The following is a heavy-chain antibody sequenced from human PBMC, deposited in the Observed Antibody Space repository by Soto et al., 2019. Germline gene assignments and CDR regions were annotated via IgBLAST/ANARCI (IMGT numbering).Heavy chain of an antibody. D-gene: IGHD2-2*01. J-gene: IGHJ4*02. CDR3: TRSSQLAN. Sequence: GGSLRLSCAASGFSFSDYVMHWVRQSPGEGLEWVGRIKSKTDGGTTDDAAPVKGRFTISRDDSKNTLFLQMNSLKTEDTAVYYCTRSSQLANWGQGTLVTVSS. V-gene: IGHV3-15*01. CDR2: IKSKTDGGTT. CDR1: GFSFSDYV.